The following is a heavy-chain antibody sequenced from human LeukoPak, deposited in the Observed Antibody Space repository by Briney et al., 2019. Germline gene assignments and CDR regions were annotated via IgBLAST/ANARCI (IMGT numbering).Heavy chain of an antibody. D-gene: IGHD5-12*01. V-gene: IGHV1-46*01. CDR3: ASGGYDWDAYDY. CDR1: GNSY. CDR2: INPSGGGT. Sequence: GASVKVSCKASGNSYIHWVRQAPGQGLEWMGMINPSGGGTSYAQKFQGRVTMTRDTSTSIVYMELSSLRSKDTAVYFCASGGYDWDAYDYWGQGTPVTVSS. J-gene: IGHJ4*02.